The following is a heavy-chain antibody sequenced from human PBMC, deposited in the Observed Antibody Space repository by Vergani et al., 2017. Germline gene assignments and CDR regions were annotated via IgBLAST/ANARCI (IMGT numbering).Heavy chain of an antibody. CDR1: GFTFSSYG. CDR3: ATKSRVYGGVDY. D-gene: IGHD4-23*01. V-gene: IGHV3-33*01. Sequence: QVQLVESGGGVVQPGRSLRLSCAASGFTFSSYGMHWVRQAPGKGLEWVAVIWYDGSNKYYADSVKGRFTISRDNSKNTLYLQMNSLRAEDTAVYYCATKSRVYGGVDYWSQGTLVTVSS. CDR2: IWYDGSNK. J-gene: IGHJ4*02.